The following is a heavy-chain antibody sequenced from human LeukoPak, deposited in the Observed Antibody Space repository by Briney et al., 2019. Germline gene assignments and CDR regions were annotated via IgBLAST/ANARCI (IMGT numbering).Heavy chain of an antibody. Sequence: SVKVSCKASGGTFSSYAISWVRQAPGQGLEWMGGIIPIFGTANYAQRFQGRVTITADESTSTAYMELSSLRSEDTAVYYCASHSSSGWYPVWFDPWGQGTLVTVSS. J-gene: IGHJ5*02. CDR3: ASHSSSGWYPVWFDP. CDR1: GGTFSSYA. CDR2: IIPIFGTA. D-gene: IGHD6-19*01. V-gene: IGHV1-69*13.